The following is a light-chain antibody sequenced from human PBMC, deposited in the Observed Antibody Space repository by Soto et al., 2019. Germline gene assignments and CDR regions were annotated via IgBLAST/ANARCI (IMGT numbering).Light chain of an antibody. Sequence: DIQMTQFPSTLSASVGDRVTITCRASQSISSALAWYKQQPGKAPKFLIYNVSTLQSGVPSRFSGSGSGTDFTLTLSSLQPDDFGTYYCQQHKSYPRTFGQGTKVEIK. J-gene: IGKJ1*01. V-gene: IGKV1-5*03. CDR1: QSISSA. CDR3: QQHKSYPRT. CDR2: NVS.